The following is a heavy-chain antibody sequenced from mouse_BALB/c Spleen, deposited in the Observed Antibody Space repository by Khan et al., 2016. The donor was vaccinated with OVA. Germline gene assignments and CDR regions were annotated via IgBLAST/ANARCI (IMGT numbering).Heavy chain of an antibody. CDR2: INYSGST. V-gene: IGHV3-2*02. Sequence: EVQLQESGPGLVNPSQSLSLTCTVTGYSITSDYAWNWIRQFPGNKLEWMGYINYSGSTNYNPALKSRISINRDTSKNQFFLKLNSVTTEDTATYYCARDGSRYNYAMDYWGQGTSVTVAS. CDR1: GYSITSDYA. CDR3: ARDGSRYNYAMDY. D-gene: IGHD2-3*01. J-gene: IGHJ4*01.